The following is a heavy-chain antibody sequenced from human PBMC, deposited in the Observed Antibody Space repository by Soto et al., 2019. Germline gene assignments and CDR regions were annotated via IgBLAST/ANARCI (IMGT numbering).Heavy chain of an antibody. CDR2: ISGSGGST. V-gene: IGHV3-23*01. J-gene: IGHJ4*02. CDR3: AKDPRGDSSGWSAPGY. CDR1: GFTFSSYA. D-gene: IGHD6-19*01. Sequence: EVQLLESGGGLVQPGGSLRLSCAASGFTFSSYAMSWVRQAPGKGLEWVSAISGSGGSTYYADSVKGRFTISRDNSKNTLYLQMNSLRAEDTAVYYCAKDPRGDSSGWSAPGYWGQGTLVTVSS.